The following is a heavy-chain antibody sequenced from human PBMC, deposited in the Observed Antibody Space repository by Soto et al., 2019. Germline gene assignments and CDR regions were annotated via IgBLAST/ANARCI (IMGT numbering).Heavy chain of an antibody. J-gene: IGHJ6*02. CDR3: AVDPTVTLSVVSGMDV. Sequence: SVKVSCKASGFTFTSSAVQWVRQARGQRLEWIGWIVVGSGNTNYAQKFQERVTITRDMSTSTAYMELSSLRSEDTAVYYCAVDPTVTLSVVSGMDVWGQGTTVTVSS. D-gene: IGHD4-4*01. V-gene: IGHV1-58*01. CDR1: GFTFTSSA. CDR2: IVVGSGNT.